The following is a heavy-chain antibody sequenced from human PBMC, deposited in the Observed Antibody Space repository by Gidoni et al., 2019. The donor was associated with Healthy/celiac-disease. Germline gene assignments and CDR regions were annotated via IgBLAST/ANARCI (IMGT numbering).Heavy chain of an antibody. CDR3: ARRQRGYNYGYYFDY. Sequence: QVHLQESGPGLVTPSETLSLPCAVSGGSISSYYWSWIRQPPGKGLEWIGYVYNSGSTNYNPSLKSRLTISVDKSNNQVSLKLSSVTAADTAVYYCARRQRGYNYGYYFDYWGQGTLVTVSS. CDR1: GGSISSYY. J-gene: IGHJ4*02. D-gene: IGHD5-18*01. CDR2: VYNSGST. V-gene: IGHV4-59*08.